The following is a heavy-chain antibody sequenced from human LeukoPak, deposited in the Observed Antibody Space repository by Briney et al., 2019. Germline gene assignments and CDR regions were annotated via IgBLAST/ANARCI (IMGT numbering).Heavy chain of an antibody. CDR3: ARAPSYNSARLDV. CDR1: GGSISSYY. Sequence: SETLSLTCTVSGGSISSYYWTWVRQPAGKGLEWIGRIYTSGGTNYNPSLKSRVTMSVDTSENRFSLKLTSVTAADMAVYYCARAPSYNSARLDVWGQGTTVTVSS. V-gene: IGHV4-4*07. CDR2: IYTSGGT. J-gene: IGHJ6*02. D-gene: IGHD1-1*01.